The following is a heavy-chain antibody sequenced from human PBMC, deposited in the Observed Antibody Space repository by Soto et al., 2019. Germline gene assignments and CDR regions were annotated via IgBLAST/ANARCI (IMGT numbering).Heavy chain of an antibody. V-gene: IGHV3-66*01. CDR1: GFTVSSNY. Sequence: GGSLRLSCAASGFTVSSNYMSWVRQAPGKGLEWVSVIYSGGSTYYADSVKGRFTISRDNSKNTLYLQMNSLRAEDTAVYYCARDNTVTLGGAWFDPWGQGTLVTVSS. D-gene: IGHD4-17*01. J-gene: IGHJ5*02. CDR2: IYSGGST. CDR3: ARDNTVTLGGAWFDP.